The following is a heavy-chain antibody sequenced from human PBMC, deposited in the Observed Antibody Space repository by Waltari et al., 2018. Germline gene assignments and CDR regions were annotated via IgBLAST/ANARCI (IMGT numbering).Heavy chain of an antibody. V-gene: IGHV4-4*07. CDR1: DGSINNYF. CDR3: AREVRRDGYNYVDY. CDR2: IYSSGST. J-gene: IGHJ4*02. Sequence: QVQVQESGPGLVKPSGTLSLTCTVSDGSINNYFWTWIRQPAGKGLEWIGRIYSSGSTNRNPSLRSRVTMSIDTSKNQFSLKLASVTAADTAVYFCAREVRRDGYNYVDYWAQGTLVIVSS. D-gene: IGHD5-12*01.